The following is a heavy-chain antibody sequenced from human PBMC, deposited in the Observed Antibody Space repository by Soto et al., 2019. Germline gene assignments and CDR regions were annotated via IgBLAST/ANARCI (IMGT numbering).Heavy chain of an antibody. CDR3: ARRVIGSSRAFDI. CDR2: ISDGGDLT. Sequence: GGFLRLCCAAAGVDCTGHHMSWVRQAPEKGLEGVAGISDGGDLTYNADSVKGRFTISRDNSRNTLYLQMNSLRAEDMAVYYCARRVIGSSRAFDIWGQGTMVTVS. V-gene: IGHV3-23*01. CDR1: GVDCTGHH. J-gene: IGHJ3*02. D-gene: IGHD3-10*01.